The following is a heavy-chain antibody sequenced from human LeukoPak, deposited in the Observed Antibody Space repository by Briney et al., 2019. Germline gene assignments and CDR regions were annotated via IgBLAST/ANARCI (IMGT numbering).Heavy chain of an antibody. CDR3: ARATMVRGVIHTRYYYYYYGMDV. V-gene: IGHV1-24*01. J-gene: IGHJ6*02. CDR2: FDPEDGET. D-gene: IGHD3-10*01. CDR1: GYTLTELS. Sequence: ASVKVSCKVSGYTLTELSMHWVRQAPGKGLEWMGGFDPEDGETIYAQKFQGRVTMTEDTFTDTAYMELSSLRSEDTAVYYCARATMVRGVIHTRYYYYYYGMDVWGQGTTVTVSS.